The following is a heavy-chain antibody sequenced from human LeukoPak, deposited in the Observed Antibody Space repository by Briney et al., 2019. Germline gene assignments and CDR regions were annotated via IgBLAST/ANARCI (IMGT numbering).Heavy chain of an antibody. V-gene: IGHV3-30*02. D-gene: IGHD3-16*02. CDR3: AVWGSYRYTSYYYMDV. CDR1: GFTFSSYG. CDR2: IRYDGSNK. Sequence: GGSLRLSCAASGFTFSSYGMHWVRQAPGKGLEWVAFIRYDGSNKYYADSVKGRFTISRDNSKNTLYLQMNSLRAEDTAVYYCAVWGSYRYTSYYYMDVWGKGTTVTVSS. J-gene: IGHJ6*03.